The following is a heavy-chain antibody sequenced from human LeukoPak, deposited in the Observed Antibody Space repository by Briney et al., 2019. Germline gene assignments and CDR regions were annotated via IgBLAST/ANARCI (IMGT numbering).Heavy chain of an antibody. CDR1: GFTFSNYA. Sequence: GGSLRLSCAASGFTFSNYAMAWVRQAPGKGLEWVSAISGNGGRTYSADSVQGRFTISRDNSKNTVYLQMDNLRAEDSAMYYCAKAHSISWPYAFDSWGQGTLVTVST. J-gene: IGHJ4*02. V-gene: IGHV3-23*01. CDR3: AKAHSISWPYAFDS. CDR2: ISGNGGRT. D-gene: IGHD6-13*01.